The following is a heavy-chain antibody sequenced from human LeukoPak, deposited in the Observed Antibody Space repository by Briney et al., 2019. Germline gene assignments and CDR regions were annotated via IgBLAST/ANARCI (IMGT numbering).Heavy chain of an antibody. CDR2: IVGSGGST. CDR1: GFSFSSYA. D-gene: IGHD6-19*01. Sequence: GGSLRLSCAASGFSFSSYAMTWVRQAPGKGLEWVSGIVGSGGSTYYADSVKGRFTISRDNSKNTLYLQMNSLRAEDTAVYYCAKDGLAVAGISQNHYYNYGMDVWGQGTTVTVSS. V-gene: IGHV3-23*01. J-gene: IGHJ6*02. CDR3: AKDGLAVAGISQNHYYNYGMDV.